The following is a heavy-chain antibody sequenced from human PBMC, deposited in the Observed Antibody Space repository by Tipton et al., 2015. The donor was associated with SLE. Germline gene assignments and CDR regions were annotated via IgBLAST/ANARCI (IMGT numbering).Heavy chain of an antibody. D-gene: IGHD1-26*01. CDR1: GGSISSYY. V-gene: IGHV4-59*12. Sequence: TLSLTCTVSGGSISSYYWSWIRQPPGKGLEWIGYIYYSGSTYYNPSLKSRVTISVGTSKNQFSLKLSSVTAADTAVYYCAKVSSGAFDYWGQGTLVTVSS. J-gene: IGHJ4*02. CDR3: AKVSSGAFDY. CDR2: IYYSGST.